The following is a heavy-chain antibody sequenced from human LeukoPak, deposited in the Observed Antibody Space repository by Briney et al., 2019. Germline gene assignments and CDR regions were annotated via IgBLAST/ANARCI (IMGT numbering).Heavy chain of an antibody. Sequence: GASVKVSCKASGYTFTSYDINWVRQATEQGLEWMGWMNPNSGNTGYAQKFQGRVTMTRNTSISTAYMELSSLRSGDTAVYYCASYPIAAAGVEFDPWGQGTLVTVSS. D-gene: IGHD6-13*01. CDR2: MNPNSGNT. J-gene: IGHJ5*02. CDR3: ASYPIAAAGVEFDP. CDR1: GYTFTSYD. V-gene: IGHV1-8*01.